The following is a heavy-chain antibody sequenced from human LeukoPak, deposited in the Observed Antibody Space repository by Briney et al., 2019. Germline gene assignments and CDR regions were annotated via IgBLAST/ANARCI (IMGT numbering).Heavy chain of an antibody. CDR3: AWHYFDY. D-gene: IGHD5-24*01. J-gene: IGHJ4*02. CDR1: GFTFSSYA. CDR2: IKTKTDGGTI. Sequence: PGGSLRLSCAASGFTFSSYAMSWVRQAPGKGLEWVGRIKTKTDGGTIEYAAPVTGRFTISRDDSKNTLYLQMNSLKTEDTAVYYCAWHYFDYWGQGTLVTVSS. V-gene: IGHV3-15*01.